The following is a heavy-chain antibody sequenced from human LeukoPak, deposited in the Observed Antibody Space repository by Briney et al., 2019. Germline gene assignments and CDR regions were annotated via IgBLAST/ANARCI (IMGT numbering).Heavy chain of an antibody. CDR3: ARDGGYNWNDPGAFDI. J-gene: IGHJ3*02. Sequence: GGSPRLSCAASGFTFSSYSMNWVRQAPGKGLEWVSSISSSSSYIYYADSVKGRFTISRDNAKNSLYLQMNSLRAEDTAVYYCARDGGYNWNDPGAFDIWGQGTMVTVSS. D-gene: IGHD1-1*01. CDR2: ISSSSSYI. CDR1: GFTFSSYS. V-gene: IGHV3-21*01.